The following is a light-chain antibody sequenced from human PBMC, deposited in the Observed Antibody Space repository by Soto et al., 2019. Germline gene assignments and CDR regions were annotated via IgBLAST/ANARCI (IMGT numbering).Light chain of an antibody. CDR2: DAS. Sequence: EIVLTQTPATLSLSPGERATLSCRASQSVSNYLAWYQQKPGQAPRLLIYDASNRATGIPARFSGSGSGTDFTLTISSLEPEDFAVYYCQQYGFSRRTFGQGTKVDIK. CDR3: QQYGFSRRT. J-gene: IGKJ1*01. V-gene: IGKV3-11*01. CDR1: QSVSNY.